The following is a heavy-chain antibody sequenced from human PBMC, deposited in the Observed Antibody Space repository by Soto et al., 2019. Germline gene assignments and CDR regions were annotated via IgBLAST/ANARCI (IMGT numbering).Heavy chain of an antibody. CDR2: INPSGGST. Sequence: GASVKVSCKASGYTFTSYYMQWVRQAPGQGLEWMGIINPSGGSTSYAQKFQGRVTMTRDTSTSTVYMELSSLRSEDTAVYYCARDGLRFLEWLADYYYYYGMDVWGQGTTVTVSS. CDR3: ARDGLRFLEWLADYYYYYGMDV. CDR1: GYTFTSYY. J-gene: IGHJ6*02. D-gene: IGHD3-3*01. V-gene: IGHV1-46*01.